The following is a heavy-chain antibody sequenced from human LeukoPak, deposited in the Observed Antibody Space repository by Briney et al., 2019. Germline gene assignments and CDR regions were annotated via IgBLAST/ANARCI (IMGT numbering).Heavy chain of an antibody. CDR2: ISGSGGST. CDR3: AKVGAPGPYYYYMDV. Sequence: GGSLRLSCAASGFTFSSYAMNWVRQAPGKGLEWVSAISGSGGSTYYADSVKGRFTISRDNSKNTLYLQMNSLRAEDTAVYYCAKVGAPGPYYYYMDVWGKGTTVTVSS. V-gene: IGHV3-23*01. CDR1: GFTFSSYA. J-gene: IGHJ6*03. D-gene: IGHD3-16*01.